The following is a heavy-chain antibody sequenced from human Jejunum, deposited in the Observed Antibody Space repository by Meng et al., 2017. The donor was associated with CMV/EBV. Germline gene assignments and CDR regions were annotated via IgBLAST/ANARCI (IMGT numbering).Heavy chain of an antibody. D-gene: IGHD3-10*01. Sequence: NNYWMSGVRQAPGKGLEWVANIKQDGTEKYYLDSVKGRFTISRDNAKNSLYLQMNSLRAEDTAVYYCARDWGHFSGSGSYYSRFDYWGQGTLVTVSS. V-gene: IGHV3-7*01. CDR1: NNYW. CDR2: IKQDGTEK. J-gene: IGHJ4*02. CDR3: ARDWGHFSGSGSYYSRFDY.